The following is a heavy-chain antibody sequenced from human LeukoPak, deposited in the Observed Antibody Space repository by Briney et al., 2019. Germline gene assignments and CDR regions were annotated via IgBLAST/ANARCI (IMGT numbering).Heavy chain of an antibody. CDR2: IYYSGST. V-gene: IGHV4-30-2*05. CDR1: GGSISSGGYS. Sequence: PSETLSLTCAVSGGSISSGGYSWSWIRQPPGKGLEWIGYIYYSGSTYYNPSLKSRLTISVDTSKNQFSLRLSSVTAADTAVYYCARAAGWHNYYYYYMDVWGKGTTVTVSS. J-gene: IGHJ6*03. CDR3: ARAAGWHNYYYYYMDV. D-gene: IGHD2-15*01.